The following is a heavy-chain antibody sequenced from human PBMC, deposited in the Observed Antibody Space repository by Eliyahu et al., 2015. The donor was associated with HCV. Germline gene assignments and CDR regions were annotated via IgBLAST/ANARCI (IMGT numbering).Heavy chain of an antibody. D-gene: IGHD3-22*01. CDR2: ISYDGSNK. CDR1: GFTXSSXG. V-gene: IGHV3-30*18. J-gene: IGHJ6*02. CDR3: AKVIVGWLDYYGMDV. Sequence: QVQLVESGGGVVQPGRSLRLSCAASGFTXSSXGLLWVRQAPGKGLEWVAVISYDGSNKYYADSVKGRFTISRDNSKNTLYLQMNSLRAEDTAVYYCAKVIVGWLDYYGMDVWGQGTTVTVSS.